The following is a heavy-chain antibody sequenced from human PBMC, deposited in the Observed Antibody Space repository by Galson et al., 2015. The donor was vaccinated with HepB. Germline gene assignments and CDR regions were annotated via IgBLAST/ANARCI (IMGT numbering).Heavy chain of an antibody. CDR3: ARGALVVGVAATQNNWFDP. J-gene: IGHJ5*02. V-gene: IGHV1-18*01. Sequence: SVKVSCKASGYTFSSYSITWVRQAPGQGLEWMGWINPYNRKTSYSQKLQGSVIMTRDTSTNTAYMELRRLRSDDTAVYYCARGALVVGVAATQNNWFDPWGQGTLVTVSS. D-gene: IGHD2-15*01. CDR2: INPYNRKT. CDR1: GYTFSSYS.